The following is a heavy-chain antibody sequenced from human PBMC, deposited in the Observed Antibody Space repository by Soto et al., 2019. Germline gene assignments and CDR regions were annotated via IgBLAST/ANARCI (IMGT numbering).Heavy chain of an antibody. CDR3: AKQGDYDFWSPSNNWFDP. V-gene: IGHV3-23*01. J-gene: IGHJ5*02. CDR2: IGGRGGST. Sequence: GGSLRLSCVASGFPFSSYALTWVRQAPGKGLEWVSTIGGRGGSTYTADSVKGRFTISRDNSKNTVFLQMNSLRVEDTAVYYCAKQGDYDFWSPSNNWFDPWGQGTLVTVSS. CDR1: GFPFSSYA. D-gene: IGHD3-3*01.